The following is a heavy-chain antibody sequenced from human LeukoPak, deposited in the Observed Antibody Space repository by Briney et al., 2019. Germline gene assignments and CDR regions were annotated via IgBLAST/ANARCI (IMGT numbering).Heavy chain of an antibody. Sequence: PSETLSLTCAVSGYSISSDYYWSWIRQPPGKGLEWMGSISHSGSTYYNPSLRSRVTISLDTSKNQFSLKLNSVTAADTALYYCAKSTWYNYYFDYWGQGTQVIVSS. CDR2: ISHSGST. CDR1: GYSISSDYY. J-gene: IGHJ4*02. V-gene: IGHV4-38-2*01. D-gene: IGHD1-1*01. CDR3: AKSTWYNYYFDY.